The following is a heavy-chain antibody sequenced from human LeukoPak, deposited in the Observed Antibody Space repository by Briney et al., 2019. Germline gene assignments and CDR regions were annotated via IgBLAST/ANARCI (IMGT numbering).Heavy chain of an antibody. J-gene: IGHJ4*02. CDR3: ARYVSRGLDY. V-gene: IGHV4-61*08. D-gene: IGHD3-16*01. CDR1: GGSISSGGYY. CDR2: VYYSGST. Sequence: SQTLSLTCTVSGGSISSGGYYWSWIRQPPGKGLEWIAYVYYSGSTNSNPSLKSRVTISVDTSKNQFSLKLTSVTAADTAVYYCARYVSRGLDYWGQGTLVTVSS.